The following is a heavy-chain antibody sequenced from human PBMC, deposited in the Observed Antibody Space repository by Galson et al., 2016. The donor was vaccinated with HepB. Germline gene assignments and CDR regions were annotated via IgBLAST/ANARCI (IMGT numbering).Heavy chain of an antibody. J-gene: IGHJ4*02. V-gene: IGHV3-30*03. CDR2: VSSGGTTQ. D-gene: IGHD1-26*01. Sequence: LRLSCAASGFSFSNYGMHWVRQAPGKGLEWVAVVSSGGTTQYYADSVKGRFTISRDNSKSTLYLQMDSLRIDATAVYYCAREGGTSGTYRYSFDYWGQGTLVTVSS. CDR3: AREGGTSGTYRYSFDY. CDR1: GFSFSNYG.